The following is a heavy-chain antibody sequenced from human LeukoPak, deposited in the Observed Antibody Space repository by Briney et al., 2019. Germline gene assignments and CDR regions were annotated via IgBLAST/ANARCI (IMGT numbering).Heavy chain of an antibody. CDR2: INHSGST. CDR1: GGSFSGYY. Sequence: SETLSLTCAVYGGSFSGYYWSWIRQPPGKGLEWIGEINHSGSTNYNPPLKSRVTISVDTSKNQFSLKLSSVTAADTAVYYCARLRRVWGQGTLVTVSS. V-gene: IGHV4-34*01. J-gene: IGHJ4*02. CDR3: ARLRRV.